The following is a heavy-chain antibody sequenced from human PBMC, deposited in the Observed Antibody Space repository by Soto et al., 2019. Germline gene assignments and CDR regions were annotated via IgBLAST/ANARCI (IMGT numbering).Heavy chain of an antibody. CDR3: ARGSHYFDY. CDR2: IIPIFRTP. J-gene: IGHJ4*02. V-gene: IGHV1-69*15. CDR1: GGRFSSDA. Sequence: QVQLVQSGAEVKKPGSSVKVSCKASGGRFSSDAISWVRQAPGQRPEGMGSIIPIFRTPNYAQKFQGRVTTTADESTSTVYMELSSLRSEDTAVYYCARGSHYFDYWGQGTLVTVSS.